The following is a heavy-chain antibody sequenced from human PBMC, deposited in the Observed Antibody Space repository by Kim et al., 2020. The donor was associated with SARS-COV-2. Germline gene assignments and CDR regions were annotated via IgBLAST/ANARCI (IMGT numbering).Heavy chain of an antibody. CDR1: GYTFTSYG. CDR2: ISAYNGNT. CDR3: ARDRGGRPGTSITIFGVVTNYYYGMDV. Sequence: ASVKVSCKASGYTFTSYGISWVRQAPGQGLEWMGWISAYNGNTNYAQKLQGRVTMTTDTSTSTAYMELRSLRSDDTAVYYCARDRGGRPGTSITIFGVVTNYYYGMDVWGQGTTVTVSS. D-gene: IGHD3-3*01. J-gene: IGHJ6*02. V-gene: IGHV1-18*01.